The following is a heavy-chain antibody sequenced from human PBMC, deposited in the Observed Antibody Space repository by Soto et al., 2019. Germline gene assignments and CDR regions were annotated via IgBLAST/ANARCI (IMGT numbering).Heavy chain of an antibody. Sequence: SETLSLTCTVSGGSISSYYWSWIRQPPGKGLEWIGYIYYSGSTNYNPSLKSRVTISVDTSKNQFSLKLSSVTAADTAVYYCARGRECSSSSCYYYYYGMDVWGQGTAVTVSS. CDR3: ARGRECSSSSCYYYYYGMDV. D-gene: IGHD6-6*01. CDR1: GGSISSYY. V-gene: IGHV4-59*01. J-gene: IGHJ6*02. CDR2: IYYSGST.